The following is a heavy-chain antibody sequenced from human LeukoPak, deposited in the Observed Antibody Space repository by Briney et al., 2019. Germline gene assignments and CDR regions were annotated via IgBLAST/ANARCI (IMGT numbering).Heavy chain of an antibody. CDR2: IHDSGST. V-gene: IGHV4-39*07. CDR1: GGSIRSSHYY. CDR3: AREGEMPPDY. D-gene: IGHD5-24*01. J-gene: IGHJ4*02. Sequence: PSETLSLTCTVSGGSIRSSHYYWSWVRQSPGKGLEWIGSIHDSGSTSFNPSLERRASGSVDTSKNQFSLTLTSVTAADTAVYYCAREGEMPPDYWGPGTLVTVSS.